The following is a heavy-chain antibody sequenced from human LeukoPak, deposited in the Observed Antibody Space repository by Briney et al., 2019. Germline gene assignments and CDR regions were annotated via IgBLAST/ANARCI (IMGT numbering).Heavy chain of an antibody. CDR1: GFTVSSNY. V-gene: IGHV3-53*01. CDR2: IYSGGST. CDR3: ARDHEYSYGLSFDY. Sequence: GGSLRLSCAASGFTVSSNYMSWVRQAPGKGLEWVSVIYSGGSTYYADSVKGRFTISRDNSKYTLYLQMNSLRAEDTAVYYCARDHEYSYGLSFDYWGQGTLVTVSS. J-gene: IGHJ4*02. D-gene: IGHD5-18*01.